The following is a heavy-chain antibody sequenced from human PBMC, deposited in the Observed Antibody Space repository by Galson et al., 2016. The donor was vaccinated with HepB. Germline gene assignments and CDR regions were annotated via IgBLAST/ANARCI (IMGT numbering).Heavy chain of an antibody. CDR3: TRVYYDFWSGYSRYMDV. V-gene: IGHV3-49*03. Sequence: SLRLSCATSGFTFGDYAMSWFRQAPGKGLEWVGFIRSNAYGGTTAYAASVKGRFTISRDDSKSIAYLQMNSLKTEDTAVYYCTRVYYDFWSGYSRYMDVWGKGTTVTVSS. CDR2: IRSNAYGGTT. CDR1: GFTFGDYA. J-gene: IGHJ6*03. D-gene: IGHD3-3*01.